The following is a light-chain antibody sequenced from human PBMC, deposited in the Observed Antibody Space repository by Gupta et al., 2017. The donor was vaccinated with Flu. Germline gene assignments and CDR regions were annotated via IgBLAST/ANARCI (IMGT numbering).Light chain of an antibody. V-gene: IGKV3-20*01. CDR1: QSVSSSY. Sequence: ERATLSCRASQSVSSSYLAWYQQKPGQAPRLLIFGASSRATGIPDRFRGSGSGTDFTLTISRLEPEDFAVYYCQQYSSSPLTFGGGTKVEIK. CDR3: QQYSSSPLT. CDR2: GAS. J-gene: IGKJ4*01.